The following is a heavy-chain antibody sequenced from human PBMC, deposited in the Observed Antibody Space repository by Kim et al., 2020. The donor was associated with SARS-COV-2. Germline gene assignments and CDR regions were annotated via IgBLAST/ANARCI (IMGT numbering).Heavy chain of an antibody. J-gene: IGHJ4*02. D-gene: IGHD7-27*01. CDR2: T. V-gene: IGHV4-31*02. Sequence: TYYNPSLKSRVTISVDTSKNQFSLKLSSVTAADTAVYYCARVPTGGALDYWGQGTLVTVSS. CDR3: ARVPTGGALDY.